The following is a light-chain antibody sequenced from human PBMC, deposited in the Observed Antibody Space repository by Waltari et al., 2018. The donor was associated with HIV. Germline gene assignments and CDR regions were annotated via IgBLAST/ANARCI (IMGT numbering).Light chain of an antibody. J-gene: IGLJ1*01. CDR3: CSYASSTTYV. Sequence: HSALTQPASVSGSPGQSITISCTGTNRDVGNYNLVSWYQQHPGKAPKLMIYEVNKRPSGISDRFSGSKSDNTASLTISGLQAEDEADYYCCSYASSTTYVFGTGTKITVL. CDR1: NRDVGNYNL. CDR2: EVN. V-gene: IGLV2-23*02.